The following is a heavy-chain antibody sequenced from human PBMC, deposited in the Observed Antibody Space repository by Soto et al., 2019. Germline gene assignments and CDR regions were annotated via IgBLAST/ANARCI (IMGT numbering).Heavy chain of an antibody. J-gene: IGHJ6*02. CDR2: MNPNSGNT. CDR1: GYTFTSYD. CDR3: ARGRKYCSGGSCYSFCYYYYGMGV. D-gene: IGHD2-15*01. Sequence: ASVKVSCKASGYTFTSYDINWVRQATGQGLEWMGWMNPNSGNTGYAQKFQGRVTMTRNTSISTAYMELSSLRSEDTAVYYCARGRKYCSGGSCYSFCYYYYGMGVWGQGTTVTVSS. V-gene: IGHV1-8*01.